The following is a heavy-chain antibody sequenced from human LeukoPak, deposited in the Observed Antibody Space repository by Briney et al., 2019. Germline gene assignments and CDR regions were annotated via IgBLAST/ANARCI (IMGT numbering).Heavy chain of an antibody. CDR3: ARDADNRDDSSGYGGLGY. CDR2: IYYGGNT. CDR1: GGSIGTYY. V-gene: IGHV4-59*01. Sequence: SDTLSLICNVSGGSIGTYYWSWIQRAPGKGLEWIGYIYYGGNTYYNPSLESRVTISVDTSKNQFSLTLRSVTAADTAVYFCARDADNRDDSSGYGGLGYWGQGSLVIVSS. J-gene: IGHJ4*02. D-gene: IGHD3-22*01.